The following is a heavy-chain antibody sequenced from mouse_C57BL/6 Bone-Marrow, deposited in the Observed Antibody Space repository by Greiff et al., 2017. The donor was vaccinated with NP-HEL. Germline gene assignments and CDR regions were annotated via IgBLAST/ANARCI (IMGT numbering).Heavy chain of an antibody. CDR3: ARQDGSSNWYFDV. CDR1: GFTFSDYY. Sequence: EVKLVESGGGLVQPGGSLKLSCAASGFTFSDYYMYWVRQTPEKRLEWVAYISTGGGSNYYPDPVKGRFTISRDNAKNTLYLQMSRLKSEDTAMYYCARQDGSSNWYFDVWGTGTTVTVSS. V-gene: IGHV5-12*01. J-gene: IGHJ1*03. CDR2: ISTGGGSN. D-gene: IGHD1-1*01.